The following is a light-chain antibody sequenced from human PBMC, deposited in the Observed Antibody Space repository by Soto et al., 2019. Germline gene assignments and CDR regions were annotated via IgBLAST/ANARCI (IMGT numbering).Light chain of an antibody. Sequence: EILLTQSPRTLSLSPGERVTLSCRASQSVSSSYLAWYQHKPGQAPRPLIYGASSRATGIPDRFSGSGSGTDFTLTISRLEPEDFAVYYCQQYGSSPRTFGQGTKVDIK. V-gene: IGKV3-20*01. J-gene: IGKJ1*01. CDR2: GAS. CDR3: QQYGSSPRT. CDR1: QSVSSSY.